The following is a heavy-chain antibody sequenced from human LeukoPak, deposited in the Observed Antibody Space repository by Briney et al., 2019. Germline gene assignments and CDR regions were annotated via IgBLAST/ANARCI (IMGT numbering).Heavy chain of an antibody. CDR1: GGSVSSNSAA. CDR3: ARGRHVILTGYQNPDYYYGMDV. D-gene: IGHD3-9*01. J-gene: IGHJ6*02. Sequence: SQTLSLTCAISGGSVSSNSAAWNWIRQSPSRGLEWLGRTYYRSKWYNDYAVSVKSRITINPDTSKNQFSLQLNSVTPEDTAVYYCARGRHVILTGYQNPDYYYGMDVWGQGTTVTVSS. V-gene: IGHV6-1*01. CDR2: TYYRSKWYN.